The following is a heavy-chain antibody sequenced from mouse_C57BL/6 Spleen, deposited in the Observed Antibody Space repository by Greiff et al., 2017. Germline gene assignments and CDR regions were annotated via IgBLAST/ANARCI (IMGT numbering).Heavy chain of an antibody. Sequence: DVQLQESGGGLVKPGGSLKLSCAASGFTFSSYAMSWVRQTPEKRLEWVATISDGGSYTYYPDNVKGRFTISRDNAKNNLYLQMSHLKSEDTAMYYCARDNYGSSYGYYFDYWGQGTTLTVSS. CDR1: GFTFSSYA. V-gene: IGHV5-4*01. CDR3: ARDNYGSSYGYYFDY. J-gene: IGHJ2*01. CDR2: ISDGGSYT. D-gene: IGHD1-1*01.